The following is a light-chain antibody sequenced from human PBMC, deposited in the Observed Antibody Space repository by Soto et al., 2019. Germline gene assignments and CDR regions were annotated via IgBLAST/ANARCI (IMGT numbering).Light chain of an antibody. J-gene: IGKJ2*01. Sequence: TRMTQSPSSLSTSTGDRVTITCRASQGISSYLAWYQQKSGKAPKLLIYAASTLQSGVPSRFSGSGSGTDFTLTISSLQSEDFATYYCQQYNNFPYTFGQGTKLEIK. CDR1: QGISSY. CDR2: AAS. V-gene: IGKV1-8*01. CDR3: QQYNNFPYT.